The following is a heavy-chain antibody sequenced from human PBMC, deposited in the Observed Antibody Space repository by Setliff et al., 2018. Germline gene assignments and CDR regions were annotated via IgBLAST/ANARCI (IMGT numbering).Heavy chain of an antibody. CDR1: GGSFSGYY. J-gene: IGHJ4*02. V-gene: IGHV4-4*08. Sequence: LSLTCAVYGGSFSGYYWSWIRQPPGKGLEWIGRIYTSGSTNYNPSLKSRVTISVDTSKNQFSLKLSSVTAADTAVYYCARGAGWCCDSSGYYYDYWGQGTLVTAPQ. CDR2: IYTSGST. CDR3: ARGAGWCCDSSGYYYDY. D-gene: IGHD3-22*01.